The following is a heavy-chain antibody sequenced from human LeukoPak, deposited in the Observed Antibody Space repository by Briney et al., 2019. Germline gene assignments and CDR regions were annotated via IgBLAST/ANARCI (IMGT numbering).Heavy chain of an antibody. CDR2: INHSGST. Sequence: SETLSLTCAVYGGSFSGYYWSWIRQPPGKGLEWIGEINHSGSTNYNPSLKSRVTISVDTSKNQFSLKLSSVTAADTAVYYCARDHYYDSSGYSYRCRLTNSFDIWGQGTMVTVSS. V-gene: IGHV4-34*01. J-gene: IGHJ3*02. CDR1: GGSFSGYY. CDR3: ARDHYYDSSGYSYRCRLTNSFDI. D-gene: IGHD3-22*01.